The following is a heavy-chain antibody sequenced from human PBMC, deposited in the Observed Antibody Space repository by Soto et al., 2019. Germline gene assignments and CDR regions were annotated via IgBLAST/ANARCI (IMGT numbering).Heavy chain of an antibody. V-gene: IGHV3-23*01. CDR3: AKDVAVAGDY. J-gene: IGHJ4*02. D-gene: IGHD6-19*01. CDR1: GFTFSSYA. Sequence: GESLKISCAASGFTFSSYAMSWVRQAPGKGLEWVSAISGSGGSTYYADSVKGRFTISRDKSKNTLYLQMNSLRAEDTAVYYCAKDVAVAGDYWGQGTLVTVSS. CDR2: ISGSGGST.